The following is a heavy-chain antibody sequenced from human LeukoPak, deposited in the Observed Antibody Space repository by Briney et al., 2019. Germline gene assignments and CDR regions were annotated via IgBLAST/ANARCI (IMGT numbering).Heavy chain of an antibody. CDR2: ISYDGTNK. CDR3: AKDPGRATRYYFDY. D-gene: IGHD5-12*01. Sequence: GGSLRLSCAASGFPFDTYAMHWVRPAPGKGLEWVALISYDGTNKYYADSLKGRFTVSRDNSKNTLFLQMNSLRPEDTAVYYCAKDPGRATRYYFDYWGQGTLVTVSS. CDR1: GFPFDTYA. V-gene: IGHV3-30*18. J-gene: IGHJ4*02.